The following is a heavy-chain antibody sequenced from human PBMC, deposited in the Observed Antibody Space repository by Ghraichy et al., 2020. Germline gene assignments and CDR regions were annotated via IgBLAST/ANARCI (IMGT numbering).Heavy chain of an antibody. Sequence: GSLRLSCTASGFTFGDYAMSWVRQAPGKGLEWVGFIRSKAYGGTTEYAASVKGRFTISRDDSKSIAYLQMNSLKTEDTAVYYCTRDAPLGYGSGSYHYYYYGMDVWGQVTTVTVSS. V-gene: IGHV3-49*04. CDR2: IRSKAYGGTT. D-gene: IGHD3-10*01. J-gene: IGHJ6*02. CDR3: TRDAPLGYGSGSYHYYYYGMDV. CDR1: GFTFGDYA.